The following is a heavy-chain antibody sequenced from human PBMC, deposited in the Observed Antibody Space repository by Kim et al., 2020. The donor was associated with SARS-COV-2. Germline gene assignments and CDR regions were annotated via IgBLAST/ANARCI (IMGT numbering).Heavy chain of an antibody. CDR1: GFAFSTYA. Sequence: GGSLRLSCTASGFAFSTYAMSWVRQGPGKGLEWISGISGSGGSTYYEDSVKGRFTISRDSSKNTLYLQMNSLRAEDTAVYYCARSQWEALKGRYYFDYWGQGILVTVSS. CDR3: ARSQWEALKGRYYFDY. CDR2: ISGSGGST. V-gene: IGHV3-23*01. J-gene: IGHJ4*02. D-gene: IGHD1-26*01.